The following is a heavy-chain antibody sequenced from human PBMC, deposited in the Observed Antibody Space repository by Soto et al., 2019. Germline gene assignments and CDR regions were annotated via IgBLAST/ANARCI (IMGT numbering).Heavy chain of an antibody. V-gene: IGHV3-11*06. D-gene: IGHD6-13*01. CDR1: VFTFSAYY. CDR3: ARLVTYSSSWYLDY. CDR2: ISSSSSYT. Sequence: VGSLRLSCAASVFTFSAYYMSWIRHAPGKGLEWVSYISSSSSYTNYADSVKGRFTISRDNAKNSLYLQMNSLRAEDTAGYYCARLVTYSSSWYLDYWGQGTLVTVSS. J-gene: IGHJ4*02.